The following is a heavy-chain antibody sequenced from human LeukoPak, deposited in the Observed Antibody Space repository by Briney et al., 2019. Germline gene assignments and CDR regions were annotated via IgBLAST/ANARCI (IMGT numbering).Heavy chain of an antibody. CDR2: IWYDGNNK. Sequence: PGGSLRLSCAASGFTFSSYGMHWVRQAPGKGLEWVAVIWYDGNNKYYVDSVKGRFTISRDNSKNTLYLQMNSLRAEDTAVYYCARGYDSSGYDAFDIWGQGTMVTVSS. CDR1: GFTFSSYG. J-gene: IGHJ3*02. V-gene: IGHV3-33*01. D-gene: IGHD3-22*01. CDR3: ARGYDSSGYDAFDI.